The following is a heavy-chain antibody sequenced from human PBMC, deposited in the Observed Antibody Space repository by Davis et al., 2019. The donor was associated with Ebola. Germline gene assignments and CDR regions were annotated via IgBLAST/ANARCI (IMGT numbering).Heavy chain of an antibody. CDR1: GGSISSYY. D-gene: IGHD3-3*01. Sequence: MPSETLSLTCTVSGGSISSYYWSWIRQPPGKGLEWIGEINHSGSTNYNPSLKSRFTISVDTSKNQFSLKLSSVTAADTAVYYCARGRATIFGVVIIWWFDPWGQGTLVTVSS. J-gene: IGHJ5*02. CDR3: ARGRATIFGVVIIWWFDP. V-gene: IGHV4-34*01. CDR2: INHSGST.